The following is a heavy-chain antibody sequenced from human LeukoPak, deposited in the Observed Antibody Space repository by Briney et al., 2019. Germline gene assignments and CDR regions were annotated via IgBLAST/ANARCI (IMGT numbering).Heavy chain of an antibody. CDR1: GFTVSSNY. CDR2: IYSGGST. CDR3: ARVGSSSSSPFDY. Sequence: GGSLRLSCAASGFTVSSNYMSWVRQTPRKGLEWVSVIYSGGSTYYADSVKGRFTISRDNSKNTLYLRMNSLRAEDTAVYYCARVGSSSSSPFDYWGQGTLVTVSS. V-gene: IGHV3-53*01. J-gene: IGHJ4*02. D-gene: IGHD6-6*01.